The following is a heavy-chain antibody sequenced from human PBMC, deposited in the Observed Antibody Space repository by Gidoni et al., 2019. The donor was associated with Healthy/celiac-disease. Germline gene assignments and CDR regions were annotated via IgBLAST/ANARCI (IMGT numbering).Heavy chain of an antibody. CDR3: ARAGEWI. J-gene: IGHJ3*02. CDR1: GFTVSSHY. CDR2: IYSGGST. V-gene: IGHV3-66*02. D-gene: IGHD2-8*01. Sequence: EVQLVESGGGLVQPGGSLRLSCAASGFTVSSHYMSWVRQAPGKGLEWVSVIYSGGSTYYADSVKGRFPISRDDSKSTLYLQMNSLRAEDTAVYYCARAGEWIWGQGTMVTVSS.